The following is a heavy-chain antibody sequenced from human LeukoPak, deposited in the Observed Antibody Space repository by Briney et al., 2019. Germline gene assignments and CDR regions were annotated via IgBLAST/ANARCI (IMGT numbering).Heavy chain of an antibody. D-gene: IGHD2-15*01. CDR2: IYTSGST. CDR3: ARTSYYCSGGSCYHYYFDY. CDR1: GGSISSYY. J-gene: IGHJ4*02. Sequence: SETLSLTCTVSGGSISSYYWSWIRQPAGKGLEWIGRIYTSGSTNYNPSLKSRVTMSVDTSKNQLSLKLSSVTAADTAVYYCARTSYYCSGGSCYHYYFDYWGQGTLVTVSS. V-gene: IGHV4-4*07.